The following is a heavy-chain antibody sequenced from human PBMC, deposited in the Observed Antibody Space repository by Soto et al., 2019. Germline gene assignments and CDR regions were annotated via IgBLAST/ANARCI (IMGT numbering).Heavy chain of an antibody. Sequence: PGGALRLSCAASVFTFSSYEMNWVRQAPGKGLEWVSYISSSGSTIYYADSVKGRFTISRDNAKNSLYLQMNSLRAEDTAVYYCARDRRGYSGYELGFDYWGQGTLVTVSS. CDR1: VFTFSSYE. D-gene: IGHD5-12*01. CDR3: ARDRRGYSGYELGFDY. J-gene: IGHJ4*02. CDR2: ISSSGSTI. V-gene: IGHV3-48*03.